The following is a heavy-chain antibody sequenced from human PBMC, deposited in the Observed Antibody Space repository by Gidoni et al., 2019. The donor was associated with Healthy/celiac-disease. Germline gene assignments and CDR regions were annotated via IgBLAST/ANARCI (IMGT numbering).Heavy chain of an antibody. CDR1: GGTFSSYA. CDR2: IIPIFGTA. D-gene: IGHD1-26*01. V-gene: IGHV1-69*01. Sequence: QVQLVQSGAEVKKPGSSVKVSCKAAGGTFSSYAISWVRQAPGQGLEWMGGIIPIFGTANSEPQFQGRVTTTADESSSTVHMELSRLRSEDTVVYYCARHLYSGSYYCYFDLWGRGTLVTVSS. J-gene: IGHJ2*01. CDR3: ARHLYSGSYYCYFDL.